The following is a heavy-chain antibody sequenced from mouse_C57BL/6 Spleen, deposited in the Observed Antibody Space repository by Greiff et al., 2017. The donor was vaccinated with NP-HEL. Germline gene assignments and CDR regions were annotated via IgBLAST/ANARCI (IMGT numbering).Heavy chain of an antibody. CDR2: IHPNSGST. Sequence: VKLQESGAELVKPGASVKLSCKASGYTFTSYWMHWVKQRPGQGLEWIGMIHPNSGSTNYNEKFKSKATLTVDKSSSTAYMQLSSLTSEDSAVYYCARRDYGSPFDYWGQGTTLTVSS. D-gene: IGHD1-1*01. J-gene: IGHJ2*01. CDR3: ARRDYGSPFDY. V-gene: IGHV1-64*01. CDR1: GYTFTSYW.